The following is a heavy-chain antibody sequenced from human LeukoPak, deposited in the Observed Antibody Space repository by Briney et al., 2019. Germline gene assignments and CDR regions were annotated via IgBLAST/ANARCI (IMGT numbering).Heavy chain of an antibody. Sequence: PSETLSLTCAVYGGSFSGYYWSWIRQPPGKGLEWIGEINHSGSTNYNPSLKSRVTISVDTSKNQFSLKLSSVTAADTAVYYCASSGQLWFRELLYHYWGQGTLVTVSS. CDR3: ASSGQLWFRELLYHY. J-gene: IGHJ4*02. D-gene: IGHD3-10*01. CDR1: GGSFSGYY. CDR2: INHSGST. V-gene: IGHV4-34*01.